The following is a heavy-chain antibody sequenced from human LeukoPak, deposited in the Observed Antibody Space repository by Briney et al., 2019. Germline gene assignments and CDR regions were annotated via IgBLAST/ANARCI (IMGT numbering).Heavy chain of an antibody. J-gene: IGHJ4*02. CDR1: GFSFSSFA. V-gene: IGHV3-30-3*01. CDR3: ARGGYGSGSYYNND. CDR2: ISYDGSNK. Sequence: GGSLRLSCAASGFSFSSFAMHWVRQAPGKGLEWVAVISYDGSNKYYTDSVKGRFTISRDNSKNTLYLQMNSLRAEDTAVYYCARGGYGSGSYYNNDWGQGTLVTVSS. D-gene: IGHD3-10*01.